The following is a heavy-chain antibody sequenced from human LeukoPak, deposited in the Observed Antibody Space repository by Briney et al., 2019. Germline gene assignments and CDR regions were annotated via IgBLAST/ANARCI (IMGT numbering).Heavy chain of an antibody. CDR3: ARDRAGA. CDR2: IIPIFGTA. D-gene: IGHD3-10*01. V-gene: IGHV1-69*06. Sequence: ASVKVSCKTSGYMFTTYYPHWVRQAPGQGLEWMGGIIPIFGTANYAQKFQGRVTITADKSTSTAYMELSSLRSEDTAVYYCARDRAGAWGQGTLVTVSS. CDR1: GYMFTTYY. J-gene: IGHJ5*02.